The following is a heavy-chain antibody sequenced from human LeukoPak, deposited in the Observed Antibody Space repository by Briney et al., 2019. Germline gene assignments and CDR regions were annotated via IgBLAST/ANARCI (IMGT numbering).Heavy chain of an antibody. D-gene: IGHD2-15*01. CDR2: IYHSGST. V-gene: IGHV4-39*07. CDR3: ARGPHCSGGSCYSLVFYYYYYMDV. J-gene: IGHJ6*03. CDR1: GGSISSSSYY. Sequence: SETLSLTCTVSGGSISSSSYYWGWIRQPPGKGLEWIGSIYHSGSTYYNPSLKSRVTISVDTSKNQFSLKLSSVTAADTAVYYCARGPHCSGGSCYSLVFYYYYYMDVWGKGTTVTISS.